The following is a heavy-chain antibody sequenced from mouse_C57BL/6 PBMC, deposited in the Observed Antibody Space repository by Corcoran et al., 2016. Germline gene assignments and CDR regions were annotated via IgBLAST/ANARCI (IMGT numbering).Heavy chain of an antibody. CDR1: GYTFTTYG. V-gene: IGHV9-3*01. CDR2: INTYSGVP. Sequence: QIQLVQSGPELKKPGETVKISCKASGYTFTTYGMSWVKQAPGKGLKWMGWINTYSGVPTYADDFKGRFTFSLETSASTAYLQINNLKNEDTATYFCARGDYYGSIPYVDVWGTGTTVTVSS. J-gene: IGHJ1*03. D-gene: IGHD1-1*01. CDR3: ARGDYYGSIPYVDV.